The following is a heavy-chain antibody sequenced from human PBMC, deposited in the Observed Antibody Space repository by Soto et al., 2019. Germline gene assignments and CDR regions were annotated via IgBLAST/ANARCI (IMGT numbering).Heavy chain of an antibody. Sequence: GASVKVSCKASGYTFTSYYMHWVRQAPGQGLEWMGIINPSGGSTSYAQKFQGRVTMTRDTSTSTVYMELSSLRSEDTAVYYCARIRPLSSSWSRGYPTRYYGMDVWGQVTTVTVSS. CDR3: ARIRPLSSSWSRGYPTRYYGMDV. CDR1: GYTFTSYY. D-gene: IGHD6-13*01. CDR2: INPSGGST. V-gene: IGHV1-46*01. J-gene: IGHJ6*02.